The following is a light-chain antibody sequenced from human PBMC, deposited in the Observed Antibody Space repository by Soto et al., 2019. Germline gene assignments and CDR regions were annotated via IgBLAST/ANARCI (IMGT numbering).Light chain of an antibody. CDR2: DAS. CDR1: QSVSSY. V-gene: IGKV3-11*01. J-gene: IGKJ2*01. CDR3: KKRSNWPN. Sequence: EIVLTQSPATLSLSPGERATLSCRASQSVSSYLAWYQQKPGQAPRLLIYDASNRATGIPARFSGSGSGTDFTLTIRSLEPEDFAVYYCKKRSNWPNFGQGTKLEIK.